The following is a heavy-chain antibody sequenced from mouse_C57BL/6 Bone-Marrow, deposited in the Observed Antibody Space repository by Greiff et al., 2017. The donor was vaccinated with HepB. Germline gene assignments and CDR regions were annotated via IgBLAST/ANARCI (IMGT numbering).Heavy chain of an antibody. CDR1: GFTFSDYY. Sequence: EVQRVESEGGLVQPGSSMKLSCTASGFTFSDYYMAWVRQVPEKGLEWVANINYDGSSTYYLDSLKSRFIISRDNAKNILYLQMSSLKSEDTATYYCARDERGAYYSNHGGFAYWGQGTLVTVSA. CDR3: ARDERGAYYSNHGGFAY. J-gene: IGHJ3*01. V-gene: IGHV5-16*01. D-gene: IGHD2-5*01. CDR2: INYDGSST.